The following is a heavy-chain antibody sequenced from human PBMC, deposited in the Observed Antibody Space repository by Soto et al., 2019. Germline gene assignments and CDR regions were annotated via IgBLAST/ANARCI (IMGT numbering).Heavy chain of an antibody. CDR2: IYYSGST. D-gene: IGHD2-15*01. J-gene: IGHJ6*03. CDR3: ARSYRRYCSGGSCYSYYYYYMDV. CDR1: GGSISSDY. V-gene: IGHV4-59*01. Sequence: QVQLQESGPGLVKPSETLSLTCTVSGGSISSDYWSWIRQPPGKGLEWIGYIYYSGSTNYNPSLKSRVTISVDTSKNQFALKLSSLTAADTAVYYCARSYRRYCSGGSCYSYYYYYMDVWGKGTTVTVSS.